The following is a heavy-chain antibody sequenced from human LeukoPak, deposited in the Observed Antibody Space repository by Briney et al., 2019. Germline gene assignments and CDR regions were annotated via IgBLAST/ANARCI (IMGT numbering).Heavy chain of an antibody. CDR2: IYSGGST. CDR3: ARDRGPGSGSYPY. V-gene: IGHV3-66*01. J-gene: IGHJ4*02. CDR1: GFTVSSNY. Sequence: GGSLRLSCADSGFTVSSNYMRWVRQAPGKGLEWVSVIYSGGSTHYADSVKGRFTISRDNAKNSLYLQMNSLRAEDTAVYYCARDRGPGSGSYPYWGQGTLVTVSS. D-gene: IGHD1-26*01.